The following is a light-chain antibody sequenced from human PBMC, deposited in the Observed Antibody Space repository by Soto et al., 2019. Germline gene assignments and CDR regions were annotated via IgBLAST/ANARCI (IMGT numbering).Light chain of an antibody. V-gene: IGKV1-5*03. J-gene: IGKJ1*01. CDR1: QNINIW. CDR2: KAS. Sequence: DLQMTQSPSTLSASVGDRVTITCRASQNINIWLAWYQQKPGTAPKLLIYKASTLDSGVPSRFSGNGSGTDFTITISSLQPDYSATYCCQQYNGLPTWTFGQGTKVEMK. CDR3: QQYNGLPTWT.